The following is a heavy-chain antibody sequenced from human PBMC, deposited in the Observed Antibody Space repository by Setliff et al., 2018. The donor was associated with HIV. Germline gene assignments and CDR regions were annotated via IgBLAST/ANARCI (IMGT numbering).Heavy chain of an antibody. CDR1: GYRFTGFA. V-gene: IGHV1-3*01. CDR2: INAGTGNT. J-gene: IGHJ4*02. Sequence: ASVKVSCKASGYRFTGFAIHWVRQAPGQRFEWMGWINAGTGNTTYSQKFQDRVTISRDIHANTAYMELSSLRSEDTAIYYCARSLRECSYGSPNYWGPGTLVTVAS. CDR3: ARSLRECSYGSPNY. D-gene: IGHD5-18*01.